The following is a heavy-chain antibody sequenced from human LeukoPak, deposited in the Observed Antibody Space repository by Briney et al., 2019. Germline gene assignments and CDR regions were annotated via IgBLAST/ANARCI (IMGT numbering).Heavy chain of an antibody. J-gene: IGHJ4*02. CDR1: GGTFSSYS. CDR3: ARELYDSSGYYFSRALF. Sequence: SVKVSCKASGGTFSSYSISWVRQAPGQGLEWMGGIIPIFGTANYAQKFQGRVTITADKSTSTAYMELSSLRSEDTAVYFCARELYDSSGYYFSRALFWGQGTLVTVSS. CDR2: IIPIFGTA. D-gene: IGHD3-22*01. V-gene: IGHV1-69*06.